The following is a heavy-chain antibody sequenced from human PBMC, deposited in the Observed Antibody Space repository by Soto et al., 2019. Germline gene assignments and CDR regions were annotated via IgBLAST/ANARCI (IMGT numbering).Heavy chain of an antibody. CDR1: GGSISSYY. CDR2: IYYSGST. CDR3: ARGIEYSSSSGYYYYGMDV. V-gene: IGHV4-59*01. Sequence: SETLSLTCTVSGGSISSYYWSWIRQPPGKGLEWIGYIYYSGSTNYNPSLKSRVTISVDTSKNQFSLKLSSVTAADTAVYYCARGIEYSSSSGYYYYGMDVWGQGTTVTVYS. D-gene: IGHD6-6*01. J-gene: IGHJ6*02.